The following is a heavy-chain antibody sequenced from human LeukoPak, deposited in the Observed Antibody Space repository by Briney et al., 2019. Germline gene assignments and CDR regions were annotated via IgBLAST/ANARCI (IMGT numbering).Heavy chain of an antibody. V-gene: IGHV4-4*07. CDR2: IYTSGST. CDR1: GGSISSYY. D-gene: IGHD4-11*01. Sequence: SETLSLTCTVSGGSISSYYWSWIRQPAGKGLEWIGRIYTSGSTNYNPSLKSRVTMSVDTSKNQFSLKLSSVTAADTAVYYCARDVYDYRGYYYYGMDVWGQGTTVTVSS. CDR3: ARDVYDYRGYYYYGMDV. J-gene: IGHJ6*02.